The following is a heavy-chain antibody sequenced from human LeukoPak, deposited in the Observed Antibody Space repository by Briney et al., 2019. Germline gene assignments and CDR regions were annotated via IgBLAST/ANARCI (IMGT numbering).Heavy chain of an antibody. J-gene: IGHJ4*02. V-gene: IGHV4-59*01. CDR1: GGSISSYY. Sequence: PSETLSLTCTVSGGSISSYYWSWIRQPPGKGLEWIGYIHYSGSTNYNPSLKSRVTISVDTSKNQFSLKLSSVTAADTAVYYCARGDAYYDFWSGYYTGWHFDYWGQGTLVTVSS. CDR2: IHYSGST. CDR3: ARGDAYYDFWSGYYTGWHFDY. D-gene: IGHD3-3*01.